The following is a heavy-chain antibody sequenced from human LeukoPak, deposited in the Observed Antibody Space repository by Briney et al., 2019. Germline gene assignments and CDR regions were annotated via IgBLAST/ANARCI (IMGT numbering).Heavy chain of an antibody. CDR1: GFTFSGSA. J-gene: IGHJ4*02. D-gene: IGHD4-17*01. CDR3: TRTNGDYGRGDY. Sequence: GGSLRLSCAASGFTFSGSAMRWVRQASGKGLEWVGRIRSKANSYATAYAASVKGRFTISRDDSKNTAYLQMNSLKTEDTAVYYCTRTNGDYGRGDYWGQGTLVTVSS. V-gene: IGHV3-73*01. CDR2: IRSKANSYAT.